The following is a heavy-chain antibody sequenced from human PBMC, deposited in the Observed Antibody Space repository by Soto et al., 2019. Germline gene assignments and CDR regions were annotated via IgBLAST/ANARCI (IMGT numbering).Heavy chain of an antibody. CDR1: GYSFTSYW. Sequence: PGESLKISCQGSGYSFTSYWIGWVRQLPGKGLEWMGIIYPGDSDTRYSPSFQGQCTLSAGKSISTAYLQGSSLKAADTAMYYCARGHHTYYYDSSGSKYYYYYGMDVWGQGTTVTVSS. J-gene: IGHJ6*02. D-gene: IGHD3-22*01. V-gene: IGHV5-51*01. CDR3: ARGHHTYYYDSSGSKYYYYYGMDV. CDR2: IYPGDSDT.